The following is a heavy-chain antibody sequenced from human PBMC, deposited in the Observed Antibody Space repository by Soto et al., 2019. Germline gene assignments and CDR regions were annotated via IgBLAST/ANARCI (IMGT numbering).Heavy chain of an antibody. V-gene: IGHV4-59*08. CDR1: GGSISSYY. J-gene: IGHJ6*02. CDR2: VHHSWGS. CDR3: ARQGFGPLHGLVDV. Sequence: QVQLQESGPGLVKPSATLSLSCTVSGGSISSYYWSWFRQSPGKRMEWIGYVHHSWGSSYNPSLQSRVAISLDTSKSQLSLTLTPVTATDTAVYYCARQGFGPLHGLVDVWGQGTTVTVSS. D-gene: IGHD3-10*01.